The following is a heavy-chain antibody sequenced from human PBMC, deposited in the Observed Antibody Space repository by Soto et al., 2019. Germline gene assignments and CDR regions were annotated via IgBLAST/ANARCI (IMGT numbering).Heavy chain of an antibody. CDR3: ARDRWNYDFWSGYSMYHYYGMDV. V-gene: IGHV3-30-3*01. CDR2: ISYDGSNK. Sequence: PGGSLRLSCAASGFTFSSFAMHWVRQAPGKGLEWVAVISYDGSNKDYADSVKDRFTISRDNSKNTLYLQMNSLRAEDTAVYYCARDRWNYDFWSGYSMYHYYGMDVWGQGTTVTVSS. D-gene: IGHD3-3*01. CDR1: GFTFSSFA. J-gene: IGHJ6*02.